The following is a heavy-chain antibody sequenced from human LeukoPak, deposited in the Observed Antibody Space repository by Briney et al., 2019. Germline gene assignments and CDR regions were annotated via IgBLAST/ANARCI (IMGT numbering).Heavy chain of an antibody. CDR2: ITIAGDT. CDR1: GFTFSRYD. J-gene: IGHJ2*01. V-gene: IGHV3-13*01. Sequence: PGGSLRLSCAASGFTFSRYDMHWVRQAAGKGLEWVSAITIAGDTCYPGSVKGRFTISRENAENSLYLQMNSLRAGDTAVYYCARTTVTTGPYWYFDLWGRGTLVTVSS. CDR3: ARTTVTTGPYWYFDL. D-gene: IGHD4-17*01.